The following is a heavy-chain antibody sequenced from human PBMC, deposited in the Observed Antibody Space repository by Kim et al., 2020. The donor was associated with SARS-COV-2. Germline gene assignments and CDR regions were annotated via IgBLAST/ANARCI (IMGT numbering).Heavy chain of an antibody. CDR1: GYSFTSYW. CDR3: ARGEAVAGLNYGFDP. J-gene: IGHJ5*02. D-gene: IGHD6-19*01. CDR2: IYPGDSDT. V-gene: IGHV5-51*01. Sequence: GESLKISCKGSGYSFTSYWIGWVRQMPGKGLEWMGIIYPGDSDTRYSPSFQGQVTISADKSISTAYLQWSSLKASDTAMYYCARGEAVAGLNYGFDPWGQGTLVTVSS.